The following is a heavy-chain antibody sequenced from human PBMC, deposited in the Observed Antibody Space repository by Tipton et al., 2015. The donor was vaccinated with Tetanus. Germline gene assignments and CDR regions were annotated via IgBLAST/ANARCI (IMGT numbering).Heavy chain of an antibody. CDR1: GFTFSDHY. CDR3: ARVNDYGDLYFDY. D-gene: IGHD4-17*01. J-gene: IGHJ4*02. Sequence: SLRLSCAASGFTFSDHYIDWVRQAPGKGLEWVGRTRNKANSYTTEYAASVKGRFTISRDDSKNSLYLQMNSLKTEDTAVYYCARVNDYGDLYFDYWGQGTLVTVSS. CDR2: TRNKANSYTT. V-gene: IGHV3-72*01.